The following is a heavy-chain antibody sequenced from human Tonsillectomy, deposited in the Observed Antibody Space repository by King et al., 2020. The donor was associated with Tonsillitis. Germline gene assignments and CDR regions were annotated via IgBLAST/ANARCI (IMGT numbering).Heavy chain of an antibody. V-gene: IGHV3-74*01. D-gene: IGHD6-6*01. CDR1: GFTFSSYW. Sequence: VQLVESGGGLVQPGGSLRLSCAASGFTFSSYWMHWVRQAPGKGLVWVSRINSDGSSTSYADSVKGRFTISRDNAKNTLYLQMNSLRAEDTAVYYCARQQGMKYRSRAFDYWGQGPLLTVSS. CDR2: INSDGSST. J-gene: IGHJ4*02. CDR3: ARQQGMKYRSRAFDY.